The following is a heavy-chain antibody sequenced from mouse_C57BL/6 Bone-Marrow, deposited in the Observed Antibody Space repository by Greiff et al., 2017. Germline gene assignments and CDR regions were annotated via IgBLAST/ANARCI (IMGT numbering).Heavy chain of an antibody. CDR1: GYTFTSYG. Sequence: VQLQQSGAELARPGASVKLSCKASGYTFTSYGISWVKQRTGQGLEWIGEIYPRSGNTYYNEKFKGKATLTADKSSSTAYMELRSLTSEDSAVYFCARNWDEGYWGQGTPLTVSS. V-gene: IGHV1-81*01. D-gene: IGHD4-1*01. CDR2: IYPRSGNT. J-gene: IGHJ2*01. CDR3: ARNWDEGY.